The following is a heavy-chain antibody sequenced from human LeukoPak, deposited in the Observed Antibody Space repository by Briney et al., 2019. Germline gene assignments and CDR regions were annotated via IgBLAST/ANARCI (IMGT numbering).Heavy chain of an antibody. V-gene: IGHV3-48*02. J-gene: IGHJ4*02. Sequence: GGSLRLSCAASGFTFSTYTMNWVRQAPGKGLEWVSTVSDSRDVHYSDSVKGRFTISRDNARNSLYLQMNSLRDEDTAVYYCTRDGLHTAHFDYWGQGTLVTVSS. CDR2: VSDSRDV. CDR1: GFTFSTYT. D-gene: IGHD5-18*01. CDR3: TRDGLHTAHFDY.